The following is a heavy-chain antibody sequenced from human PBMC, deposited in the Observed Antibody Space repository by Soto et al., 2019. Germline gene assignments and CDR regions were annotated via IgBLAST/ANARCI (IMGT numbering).Heavy chain of an antibody. CDR2: ISSGSRTI. CDR3: ALDEKQLDCFDY. V-gene: IGHV3-48*01. Sequence: EVQLVESGGGMVQPGGSLRLSCAASGFTFNTYRMNWVRQAPGKGLEWVSYISSGSRTIYYADSVKGRFTISRDNAENSLYLQMNSLRAEDTAVYYCALDEKQLDCFDYWGQGTLVTVSS. J-gene: IGHJ4*02. CDR1: GFTFNTYR. D-gene: IGHD6-13*01.